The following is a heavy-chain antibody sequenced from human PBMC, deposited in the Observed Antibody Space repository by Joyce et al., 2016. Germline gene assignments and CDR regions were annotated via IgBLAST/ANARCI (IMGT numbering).Heavy chain of an antibody. Sequence: QVQLVQSGAEVKKPGASVKVSCKASGYTFTNYYMHWVRQAPGQGREWMGIINPSGGSTSNEQKVQGRGTVTSDTSTSTVYMELSSLRSEDTAVYYCARDEIMWELLRAYYSNGMDVWGQGTTVTVSS. V-gene: IGHV1-46*01. CDR3: ARDEIMWELLRAYYSNGMDV. CDR1: GYTFTNYY. J-gene: IGHJ6*02. D-gene: IGHD1-26*01. CDR2: INPSGGST.